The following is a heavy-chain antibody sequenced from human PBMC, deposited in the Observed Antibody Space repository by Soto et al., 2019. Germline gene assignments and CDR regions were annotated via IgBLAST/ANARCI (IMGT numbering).Heavy chain of an antibody. J-gene: IGHJ4*02. CDR1: GGSISSYY. Sequence: QVQLQESGPGLVKPSETLSLTCTVSGGSISSYYWSWIRQPPGKGLEWIGYIYYSGSTNYNPSLKSRVTISVDTSKNQFSLKLSSVTAADTAVYYCARGSRPTHYYFDYWGQGTLVTVSS. CDR3: ARGSRPTHYYFDY. V-gene: IGHV4-59*01. CDR2: IYYSGST. D-gene: IGHD3-10*01.